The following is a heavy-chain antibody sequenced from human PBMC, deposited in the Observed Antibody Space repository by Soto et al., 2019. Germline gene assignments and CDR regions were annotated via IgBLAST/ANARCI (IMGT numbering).Heavy chain of an antibody. J-gene: IGHJ4*02. CDR3: AGDPSHGSSLKYDFEY. CDR1: GFTFSIYA. D-gene: IGHD6-13*01. V-gene: IGHV3-48*02. CDR2: ISASSANI. Sequence: EVQLVESGGTLVQPGGSLRLSCAASGFTFSIYAMNWVRQAPGKGLEWVSYISASSANIHYADSVKGRFTVSRDNAKNSLYLQMNSLRDEDTAVYYCAGDPSHGSSLKYDFEYWGQGTLVTVSS.